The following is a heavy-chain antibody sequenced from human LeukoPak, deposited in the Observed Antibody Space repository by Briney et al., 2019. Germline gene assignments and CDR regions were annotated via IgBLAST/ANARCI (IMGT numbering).Heavy chain of an antibody. V-gene: IGHV1-3*01. CDR2: INAGNGNT. CDR3: ARDDALPKRIIRHDPTSSENWFDP. D-gene: IGHD2-8*01. Sequence: GASVKVSCKASGYTFTSYAMHWVRQAPGQRLEWMGWINAGNGNTKYSQKFQGRVTITRDTSASTAYMELSSLRSEDTAVYYCARDDALPKRIIRHDPTSSENWFDPWGQGTLVTVSS. J-gene: IGHJ5*02. CDR1: GYTFTSYA.